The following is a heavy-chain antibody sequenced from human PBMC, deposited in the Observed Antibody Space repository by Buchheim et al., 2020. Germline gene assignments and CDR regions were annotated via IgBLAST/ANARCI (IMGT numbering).Heavy chain of an antibody. CDR2: THYSGST. V-gene: IGHV4-59*08. D-gene: IGHD3-22*01. Sequence: QVQLQESGPGLVKPSETLSLTCTVSGGYISSYYWSWIRQPPGKGLEYIGYTHYSGSTNANFSLQSRVTISLDRSKNQFSLRLNSVTAADTAVYYCVRHEYYDRSGYDYGIDVWGQGTT. CDR1: GGYISSYY. J-gene: IGHJ6*02. CDR3: VRHEYYDRSGYDYGIDV.